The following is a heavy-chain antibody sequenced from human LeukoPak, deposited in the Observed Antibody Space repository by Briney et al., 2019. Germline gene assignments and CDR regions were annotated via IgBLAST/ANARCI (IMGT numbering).Heavy chain of an antibody. V-gene: IGHV4-30-2*01. D-gene: IGHD3-10*01. CDR3: ARDLHGSGTWEWFDP. CDR2: IYHSGST. J-gene: IGHJ5*02. CDR1: GGSISSGGYS. Sequence: PSQTLSLTCAVSGGSISSGGYSWSWIRQPPGKGLEWIGYIYHSGSTYYNPSLKSRVTISVDRSKNQFSLKMSSVAAADTAVYYCARDLHGSGTWEWFDPWGQGTLVTVSS.